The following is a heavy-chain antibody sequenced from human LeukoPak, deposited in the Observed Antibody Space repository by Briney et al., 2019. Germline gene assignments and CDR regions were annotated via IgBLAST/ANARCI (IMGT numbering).Heavy chain of an antibody. Sequence: LSGGSLRLSCAASGFTFSSYAMHWVRQAPGKGLEWVAVISYDGSNKYYADSVKGRFTISRDNSKNTLYLQMNSLRAEDTAVYYCARDRGAAAYYFDYWGQGTLVTVSS. CDR2: ISYDGSNK. CDR3: ARDRGAAAYYFDY. V-gene: IGHV3-30*04. D-gene: IGHD6-13*01. J-gene: IGHJ4*02. CDR1: GFTFSSYA.